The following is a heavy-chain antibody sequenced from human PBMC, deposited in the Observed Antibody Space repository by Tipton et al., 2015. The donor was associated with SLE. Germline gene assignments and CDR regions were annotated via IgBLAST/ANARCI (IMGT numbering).Heavy chain of an antibody. V-gene: IGHV4-34*01. D-gene: IGHD2-2*01. J-gene: IGHJ6*03. Sequence: LTCAVYGGSFSGYYLSWIRQPPGKGLEWIGEINHSGSTNYNPSLKSRVTISVDTSKNQFSLKLSSVTAADTAVYYCARGRYCSSASCSSRYYYYYIDDGGKGTTVTV. CDR2: INHSGST. CDR3: ARGRYCSSASCSSRYYYYYIDD. CDR1: GGSFSGYY.